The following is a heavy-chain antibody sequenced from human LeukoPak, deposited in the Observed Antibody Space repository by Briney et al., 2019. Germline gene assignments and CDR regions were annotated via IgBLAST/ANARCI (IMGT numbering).Heavy chain of an antibody. D-gene: IGHD6-19*01. Sequence: GGSLRLSCEASGFTFSPYSMHWVRQAPGKGLQYVSSISSDGGSTYYASSVKGRFTISRDNSKNTLYLQMGSVREEDMAVYYCARTEQWLATGGWYWFDPWGQGTLVTVSS. CDR2: ISSDGGST. V-gene: IGHV3-64*01. CDR1: GFTFSPYS. J-gene: IGHJ5*02. CDR3: ARTEQWLATGGWYWFDP.